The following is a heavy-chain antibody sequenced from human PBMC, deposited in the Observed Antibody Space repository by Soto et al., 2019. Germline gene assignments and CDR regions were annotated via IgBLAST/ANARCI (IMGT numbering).Heavy chain of an antibody. Sequence: GASVKVCFKASGYPFTSYAMHWVRQAPGQRLEWMGWINAGNGNTKYSQKFQGRVTITRDTSASTAYMELSSLRSEDTAVYYCARGIQPPSFFDYWGQGTLVTVSS. J-gene: IGHJ4*02. CDR2: INAGNGNT. D-gene: IGHD5-18*01. CDR3: ARGIQPPSFFDY. CDR1: GYPFTSYA. V-gene: IGHV1-3*01.